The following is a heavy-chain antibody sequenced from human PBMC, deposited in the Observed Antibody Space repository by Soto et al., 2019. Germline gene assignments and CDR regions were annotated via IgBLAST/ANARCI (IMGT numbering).Heavy chain of an antibody. CDR2: ISYDGSNK. V-gene: IGHV3-30*18. Sequence: QVQLVESGGGVVQPGRSLRLSCAASGFTFSSYGMHWVRQAPGKGLEWVAVISYDGSNKYYADSVKGRFTISRDNSKNTLYLQMNSLRAEDTAVYYCAKDAPPDGQLWSQYLDHWGQGTLVTVSS. J-gene: IGHJ4*02. CDR1: GFTFSSYG. CDR3: AKDAPPDGQLWSQYLDH. D-gene: IGHD5-18*01.